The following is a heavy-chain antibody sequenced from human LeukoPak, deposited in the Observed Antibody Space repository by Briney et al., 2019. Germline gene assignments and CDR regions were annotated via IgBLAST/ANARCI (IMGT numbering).Heavy chain of an antibody. CDR2: ISGSGGST. J-gene: IGHJ3*02. V-gene: IGHV3-23*01. Sequence: RGSLRLSCAASGFTFSSYAMSWVRQAPGKGLEWVSVISGSGGSTYYADSVKGRFTISRDNSKNTLYLQMNSLRAEDTAVYYCAKDLASGGSGSPDAFDIWGQGTMVTVSS. CDR1: GFTFSSYA. D-gene: IGHD3-10*01. CDR3: AKDLASGGSGSPDAFDI.